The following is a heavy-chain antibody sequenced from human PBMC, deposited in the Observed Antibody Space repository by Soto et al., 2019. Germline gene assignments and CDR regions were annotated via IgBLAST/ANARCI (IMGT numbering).Heavy chain of an antibody. J-gene: IGHJ3*02. Sequence: SQTLSLTCAISGDSVSSNSATWIWIRQSPSRGLEWLGRTYYRSKWYNDYGVSVKSRITINPDTSKNQFSLQLNSVTPEDTAVYYCARGAEDAFDIWGQGTMVTVSS. CDR1: GDSVSSNSAT. V-gene: IGHV6-1*01. CDR2: TYYRSKWYN. CDR3: ARGAEDAFDI.